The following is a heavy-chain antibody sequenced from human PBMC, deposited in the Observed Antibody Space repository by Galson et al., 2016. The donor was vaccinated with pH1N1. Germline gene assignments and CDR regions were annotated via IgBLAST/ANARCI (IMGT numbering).Heavy chain of an antibody. V-gene: IGHV4-38-2*01. D-gene: IGHD3-3*02. CDR1: GDSISSIYF. J-gene: IGHJ4*02. CDR2: VWYSGNT. CDR3: VRIRFNSIDS. Sequence: ETLSLTCAISGDSISSIYFWGWIRQPPGKGPEWLGTVWYSGNTYYNPSLQSRVTMSMHTSTNQFSLHLRSVTAADMAMYYCVRIRFNSIDSWGQGTLVTVSS.